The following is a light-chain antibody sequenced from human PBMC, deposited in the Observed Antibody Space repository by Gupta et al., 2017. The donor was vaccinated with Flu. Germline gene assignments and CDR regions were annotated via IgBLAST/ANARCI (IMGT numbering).Light chain of an antibody. CDR3: QQSYGTPLT. CDR2: AAS. V-gene: IGKV1-39*01. Sequence: GTRVTITCRASQSISSYLNWYQQKPGTAPKLLIYAASSLQSGVPSRFSGSGSGTDFTLTISSLQPEDFATYYCQQSYGTPLTFGQGTKLAIK. CDR1: QSISSY. J-gene: IGKJ2*01.